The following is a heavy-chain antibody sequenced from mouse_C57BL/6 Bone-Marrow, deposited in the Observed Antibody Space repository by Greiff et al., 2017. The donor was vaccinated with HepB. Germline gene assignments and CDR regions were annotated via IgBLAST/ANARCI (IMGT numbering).Heavy chain of an antibody. V-gene: IGHV1-82*01. CDR2: IYPGDGDT. J-gene: IGHJ2*01. CDR3: ARGGGNYFDD. Sequence: QVQLQQSGPELVKPGASVKISCKASGYAFSSSWMNWVKQRPGKGLEWIGRIYPGDGDTNYNGKFKGKATLTADKSSSTAYMQLSSLTSEDSAVYFCARGGGNYFDDWGQGTTLTVSS. CDR1: GYAFSSSW.